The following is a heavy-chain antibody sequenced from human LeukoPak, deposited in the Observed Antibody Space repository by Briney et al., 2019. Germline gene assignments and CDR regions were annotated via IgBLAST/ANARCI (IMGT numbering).Heavy chain of an antibody. V-gene: IGHV3-74*01. CDR3: ARPAVAGLRAGGYDY. Sequence: GGSLRLSCAASGFSFSSYWMHWVRQTPGKGLVWVSRISSDGSIINYADSVKGRFTISRDNAKNTLYLQMNSLRVEDTAVYYCARPAVAGLRAGGYDYWGQGTLVTVSS. D-gene: IGHD6-19*01. CDR1: GFSFSSYW. J-gene: IGHJ4*02. CDR2: ISSDGSII.